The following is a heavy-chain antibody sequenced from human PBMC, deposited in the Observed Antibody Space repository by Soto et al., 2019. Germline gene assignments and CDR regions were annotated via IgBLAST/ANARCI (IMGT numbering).Heavy chain of an antibody. CDR3: ARAYNSGGNEEY. Sequence: QVQLVQSGAEVKKPGASLKVSCKTSGYTFITYGISWVRQAPGQGIEWMGWTSSYNGYTKYAQKFQGRATMTTDTSTSMSYMERRSLRSDDTAVYYCARAYNSGGNEEYWGPATVVTVSS. V-gene: IGHV1-18*04. J-gene: IGHJ4*02. CDR2: TSSYNGYT. D-gene: IGHD1-1*01. CDR1: GYTFITYG.